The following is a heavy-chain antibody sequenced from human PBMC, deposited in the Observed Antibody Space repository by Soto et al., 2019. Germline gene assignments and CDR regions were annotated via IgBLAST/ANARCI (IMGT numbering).Heavy chain of an antibody. V-gene: IGHV4-59*01. CDR1: GGSISVYY. Sequence: PSETLSLTCTISGGSISVYYWSWIRQSPGQGLEWIGYIYDSGSPYYNPSLKTRVTISADTSKNQISLKLTSATAADTAVYSCARGVGSSPPRYWGRGTLVTVSS. CDR2: IYDSGSP. CDR3: ARGVGSSPPRY. J-gene: IGHJ4*02. D-gene: IGHD3-9*01.